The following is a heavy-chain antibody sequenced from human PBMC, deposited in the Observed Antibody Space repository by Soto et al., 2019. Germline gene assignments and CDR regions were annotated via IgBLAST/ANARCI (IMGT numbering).Heavy chain of an antibody. V-gene: IGHV1-69*02. Sequence: QVQLVQSGAEVKKPGSSVKVSCKASGGTFSSYTISGVRQAPGQGLEWMGRIIPILGIANYAQKFQGRVTITADKSKSTAYMELSSLRAEDTAVYYGARMATDVDWYFDLWGRGTLVTVSS. CDR3: ARMATDVDWYFDL. J-gene: IGHJ2*01. CDR2: IIPILGIA. CDR1: GGTFSSYT. D-gene: IGHD5-12*01.